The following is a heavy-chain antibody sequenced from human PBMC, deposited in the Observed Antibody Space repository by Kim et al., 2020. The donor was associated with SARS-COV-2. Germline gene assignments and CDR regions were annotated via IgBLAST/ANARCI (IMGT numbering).Heavy chain of an antibody. CDR1: GGSISSSSYY. CDR2: IYYSGST. CDR3: ARKIAAAGTETFDY. Sequence: SETLSLTCTVSGGSISSSSYYWGWIRQPPGKGLEWIGSIYYSGSTYYNPSLKSRVTISVDTSKNQFSLKLSSVTAADTAVYYCARKIAAAGTETFDYWGQGTLVTVSS. D-gene: IGHD6-13*01. J-gene: IGHJ4*02. V-gene: IGHV4-39*01.